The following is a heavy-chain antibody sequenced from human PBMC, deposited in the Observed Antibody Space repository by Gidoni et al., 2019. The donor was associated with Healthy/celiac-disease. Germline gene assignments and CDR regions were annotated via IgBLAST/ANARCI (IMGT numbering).Heavy chain of an antibody. V-gene: IGHV3-23*04. CDR1: GFPFSSYA. D-gene: IGHD3-22*01. Sequence: EVQLVESGGGLVQPGGSLRLSCAASGFPFSSYAMSWVRQAPGKGLEWVSAISCSGGSTYYAESVKGRFTISRDNSKNTLYLQMNSLRAEDTAVYYCAKGYITMIVVVIPAFDIWGQGTMVTVSS. J-gene: IGHJ3*02. CDR3: AKGYITMIVVVIPAFDI. CDR2: ISCSGGST.